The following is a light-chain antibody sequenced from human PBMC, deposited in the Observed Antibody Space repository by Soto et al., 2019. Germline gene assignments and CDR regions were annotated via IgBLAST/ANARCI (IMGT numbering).Light chain of an antibody. CDR2: DAS. V-gene: IGKV3-11*01. J-gene: IGKJ1*01. CDR1: QSVTTY. Sequence: EIVLTQSPATLSLSPGERATLSCRASQSVTTYFAWYQQKPGQAPRLLIYDASNRATGIPARFSGSGSGTDFTLTISSLEPEDFAVYYCQQRSNWPATFGQGTRVEIK. CDR3: QQRSNWPAT.